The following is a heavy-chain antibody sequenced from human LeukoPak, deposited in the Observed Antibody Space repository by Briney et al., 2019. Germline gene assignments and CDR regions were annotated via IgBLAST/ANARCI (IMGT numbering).Heavy chain of an antibody. J-gene: IGHJ4*02. D-gene: IGHD6-19*01. CDR1: GFTFSSYS. CDR2: ISSSSSTI. CDR3: AKDPTRPIAVAGTFDY. V-gene: IGHV3-48*01. Sequence: GGSLRLSCAASGFTFSSYSMNWVRQAPGKGLEWVSYISSSSSTIYYADSVKGRFTISRDNAKNSLYLQMNSLRAEDTAVYYCAKDPTRPIAVAGTFDYWGQGTLVTVSS.